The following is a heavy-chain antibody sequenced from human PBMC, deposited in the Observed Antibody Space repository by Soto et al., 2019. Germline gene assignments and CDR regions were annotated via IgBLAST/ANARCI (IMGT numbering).Heavy chain of an antibody. V-gene: IGHV4-4*02. CDR2: IYHSGST. CDR3: ASPNAAAGAPGSAAFDI. D-gene: IGHD6-13*01. CDR1: GGSISSSNW. Sequence: KPSETLSLTCAVSGGSISSSNWWSWVRQPPGKGLEWIGEIYHSGSTNYNPSLKSRVTISVDKSKNQFSLKLSSVTAADTAVYYCASPNAAAGAPGSAAFDIWGQGTMVTVSS. J-gene: IGHJ3*02.